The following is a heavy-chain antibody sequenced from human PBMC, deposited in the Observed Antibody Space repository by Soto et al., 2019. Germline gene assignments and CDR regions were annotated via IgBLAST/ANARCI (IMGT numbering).Heavy chain of an antibody. D-gene: IGHD1-26*01. CDR1: GYTFTSYY. CDR2: INPSGGST. Sequence: ASVKVSCKASGYTFTSYYMHWVRQAPGQGLEWMGIINPSGGSTSYAQKFQGRVTMTRDTSTSTVYMELSSLRSEDTAVYYCARGGRRGAWELLGKAAFDIWGQGTMVTVSS. V-gene: IGHV1-46*03. CDR3: ARGGRRGAWELLGKAAFDI. J-gene: IGHJ3*02.